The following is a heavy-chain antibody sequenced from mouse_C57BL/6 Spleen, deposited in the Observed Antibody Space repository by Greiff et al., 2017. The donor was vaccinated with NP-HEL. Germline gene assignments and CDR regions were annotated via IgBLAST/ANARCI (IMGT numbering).Heavy chain of an antibody. J-gene: IGHJ2*01. Sequence: VQLQQSVAELVRPGASVKLSCTASGFNIKNTYMHWVKQRPEQGLEWIGRIDPANGNTKYAPKFQGKATITADTSSNTAYLQLSSLTSEDTAIYYCARPPITTVVGDYFDFWGQGTTLTVSS. CDR1: GFNIKNTY. CDR3: ARPPITTVVGDYFDF. D-gene: IGHD1-1*01. CDR2: IDPANGNT. V-gene: IGHV14-3*01.